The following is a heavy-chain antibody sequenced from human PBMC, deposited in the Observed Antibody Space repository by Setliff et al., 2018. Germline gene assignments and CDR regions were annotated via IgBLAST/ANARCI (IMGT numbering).Heavy chain of an antibody. D-gene: IGHD2-15*01. CDR1: TLTFTYA. J-gene: IGHJ3*01. V-gene: IGHV3-23*01. CDR2: INGDGADT. Sequence: GGPLRLSCAASTLTFTYAMSWVRQTPGKGLEWIASINGDGADTYYAASMKGRFTISRDNSKRTLYLQMSSLRADDTAVYYCAKDWWGPPESFDVWGQGTVVTVAS. CDR3: AKDWWGPPESFDV.